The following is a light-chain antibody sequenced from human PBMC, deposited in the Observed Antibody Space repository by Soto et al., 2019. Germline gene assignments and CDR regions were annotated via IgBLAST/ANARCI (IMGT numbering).Light chain of an antibody. Sequence: DIQMTQSPSSLSASMGDRVAITCRASQAFSNSLAWYQQKPGKPPQLLIYVASTLQSGVPSRFSGSGSGTDFTLTISGLQPEDLATYYCQSYNTARPTFGQGTRLGIK. CDR1: QAFSNS. J-gene: IGKJ5*01. CDR3: QSYNTARPT. V-gene: IGKV1-27*01. CDR2: VAS.